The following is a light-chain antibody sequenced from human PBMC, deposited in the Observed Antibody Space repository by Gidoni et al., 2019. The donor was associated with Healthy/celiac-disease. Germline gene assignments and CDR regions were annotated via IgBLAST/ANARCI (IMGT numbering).Light chain of an antibody. CDR3: QQYNNWPPIT. CDR2: GAS. J-gene: IGKJ5*01. Sequence: EIVMTQSPATLSVSPGERATLYCRASQCVSSNLAWYQQKPGQAPRLLIYGASTRATGIPARFSGSGSGTEFTLTISSLKSEDFAVYYCQQYNNWPPITFGQGTRLEIK. V-gene: IGKV3-15*01. CDR1: QCVSSN.